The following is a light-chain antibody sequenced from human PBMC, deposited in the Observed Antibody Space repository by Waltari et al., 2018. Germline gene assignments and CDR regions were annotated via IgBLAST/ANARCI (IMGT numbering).Light chain of an antibody. CDR2: VNSDGSH. CDR1: SGHINNV. J-gene: IGLJ3*02. Sequence: QLVLTQSPSASASLGASVKLTCTLSSGHINNVIAWLQQRPEKGPRYLMKVNSDGSHNKGDEIPDRFSGSGSGAERYRSISSPQSEDEADYICQTGGHGTWVFGGGTKLTVL. V-gene: IGLV4-69*01. CDR3: QTGGHGTWV.